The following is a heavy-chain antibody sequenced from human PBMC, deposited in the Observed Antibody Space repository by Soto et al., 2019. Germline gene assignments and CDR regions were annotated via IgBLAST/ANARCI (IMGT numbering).Heavy chain of an antibody. V-gene: IGHV4-30-4*01. J-gene: IGHJ6*02. D-gene: IGHD4-17*01. CDR1: GGSISSGDYY. CDR3: ARATTVTTFYYYYYYGMDV. CDR2: IYYSGST. Sequence: SETLSLTCTVSGGSISSGDYYWSWIRQPPGKGLEWIGYIYYSGSTCYNPSLKSRVTISVDTSKNQFSLKLSSVTAADTAVYYCARATTVTTFYYYYYYGMDVWGQGTTVTVSS.